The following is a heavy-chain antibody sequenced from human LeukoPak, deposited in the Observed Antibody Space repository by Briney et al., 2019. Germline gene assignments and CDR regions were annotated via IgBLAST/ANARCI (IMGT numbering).Heavy chain of an antibody. V-gene: IGHV4-31*03. CDR1: GGSISSGGYY. D-gene: IGHD6-13*01. Sequence: SETLSLTCTVSGGSISSGGYYWSWIRQHPGKGLEWIGYIYYSGSTYYNPSLKSRVTISVDTSKNQFSLKLSSVTAADTAVYYCARGSWEQQLVVWGQGTLVTVSS. J-gene: IGHJ4*02. CDR3: ARGSWEQQLVV. CDR2: IYYSGST.